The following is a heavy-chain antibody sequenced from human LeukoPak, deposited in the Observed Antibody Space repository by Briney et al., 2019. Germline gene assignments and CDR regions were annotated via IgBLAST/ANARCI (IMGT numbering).Heavy chain of an antibody. Sequence: GGSLRLSCAASGFTFNNYAMSWVRQVPGKGLEWLSTISGSGGTTYRADSVKGRIAISRDNSKDSLYLRVSSLRAGDTATYYCAKGIAADADWYFDLWGRGTLVIVSS. CDR1: GFTFNNYA. V-gene: IGHV3-23*01. J-gene: IGHJ2*01. CDR2: ISGSGGTT. D-gene: IGHD6-13*01. CDR3: AKGIAADADWYFDL.